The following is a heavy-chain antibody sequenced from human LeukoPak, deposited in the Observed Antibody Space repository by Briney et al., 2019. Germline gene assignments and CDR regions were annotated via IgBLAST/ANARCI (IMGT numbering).Heavy chain of an antibody. V-gene: IGHV3-30*18. Sequence: PGGSLRLSCAASGFTFSTYGMHWVRQAPGKGLEWVAVISYDGSNEYYADSVKGRFTISRDNSKNTLYLQMSSLRAEDTAVYYCANEFNRGLPDYWGQGTLVTVPS. CDR3: ANEFNRGLPDY. J-gene: IGHJ4*02. D-gene: IGHD2-21*01. CDR2: ISYDGSNE. CDR1: GFTFSTYG.